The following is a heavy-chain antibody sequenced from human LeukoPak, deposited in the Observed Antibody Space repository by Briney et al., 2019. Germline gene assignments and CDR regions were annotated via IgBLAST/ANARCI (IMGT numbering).Heavy chain of an antibody. CDR2: IYTTGST. J-gene: IGHJ4*02. V-gene: IGHV4-4*07. CDR3: ARANIAARQLDY. D-gene: IGHD6-6*01. Sequence: SETLSLTCTVSGGSISNYYGSWIRQPAGKGLEWIGRIYTTGSTNYNPSLKSRVAMSVDTSKNQFSLKLTSVTAADTAIYYCARANIAARQLDYWGQRTLVTVSS. CDR1: GGSISNYY.